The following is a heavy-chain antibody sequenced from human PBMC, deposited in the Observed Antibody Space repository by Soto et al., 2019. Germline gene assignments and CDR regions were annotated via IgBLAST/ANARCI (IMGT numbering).Heavy chain of an antibody. J-gene: IGHJ4*02. CDR1: GFTFSTYG. CDR2: ISHDGSNN. V-gene: IGHV3-30*18. D-gene: IGHD6-19*01. CDR3: ANGYRSGGYYLDY. Sequence: QVQLVESGGGVVQPGRSLRLSCAASGFTFSTYGMHWVRQAPGKGLEWVAVISHDGSNNYYVDSVKGRFTISRDNSKNTLYLKMSSLKPEDTAVYYCANGYRSGGYYLDYWGQGTLVTVSS.